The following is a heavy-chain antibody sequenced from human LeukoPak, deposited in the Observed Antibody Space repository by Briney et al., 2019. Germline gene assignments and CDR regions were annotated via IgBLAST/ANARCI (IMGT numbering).Heavy chain of an antibody. CDR2: THPGDSDT. V-gene: IGHV5-51*01. Sequence: GESLKISCKGSGYSFTNYWIGWVRQMPGKGLEWMGITHPGDSDTRYSPSFQGQVTISADKSISTAYLQWSSLRASDTAMYYCARSPGYCSGGICHSDYWGQGTLVTVSS. J-gene: IGHJ4*02. D-gene: IGHD2-15*01. CDR3: ARSPGYCSGGICHSDY. CDR1: GYSFTNYW.